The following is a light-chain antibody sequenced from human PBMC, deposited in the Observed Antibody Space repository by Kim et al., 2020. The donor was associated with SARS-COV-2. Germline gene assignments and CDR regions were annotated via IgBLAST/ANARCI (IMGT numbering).Light chain of an antibody. V-gene: IGKV3-20*01. CDR2: GAS. CDR3: QQYGSSPRT. Sequence: SPGEGATLSCRASQSVSSSYLAWYQQKPGQAPRLLIYGASNRATGIPDRFSGSGSGTDFTLTISRLEPEDFAVYYCQQYGSSPRTFGQGTKVDIK. CDR1: QSVSSSY. J-gene: IGKJ1*01.